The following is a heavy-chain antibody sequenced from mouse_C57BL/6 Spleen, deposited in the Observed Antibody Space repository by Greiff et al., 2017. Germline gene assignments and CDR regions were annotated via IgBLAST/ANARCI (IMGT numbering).Heavy chain of an antibody. CDR2: IYPGDGDT. CDR1: GYAFSSSW. J-gene: IGHJ4*01. V-gene: IGHV1-82*01. CDR3: APVLRGY. Sequence: VQLVESGPELVKPGASVKISCTASGYAFSSSWMHWVKQRPGQGLEWIGRIYPGDGDTNYNGKFKGKATLTADKSSSTAYMQRSSLTSEDSAVYCCAPVLRGYWGQGTAVTVSS. D-gene: IGHD1-1*01.